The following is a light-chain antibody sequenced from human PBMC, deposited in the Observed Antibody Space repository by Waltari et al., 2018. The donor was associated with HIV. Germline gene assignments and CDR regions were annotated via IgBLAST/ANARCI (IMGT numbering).Light chain of an antibody. CDR3: QAYDSSLGGSV. CDR2: GTN. CDR1: SSNIGARARFD. Sequence: QSVLPQPPSVSGAPGQRVTISCTGSSSNIGARARFDVHWYKQLPGTAPTLLIYGTNQRPSGVPDGFSGSKSGTSASLAISGPQAEDEADYYCQAYDSSLGGSVFGGGTKLTVL. V-gene: IGLV1-40*01. J-gene: IGLJ3*02.